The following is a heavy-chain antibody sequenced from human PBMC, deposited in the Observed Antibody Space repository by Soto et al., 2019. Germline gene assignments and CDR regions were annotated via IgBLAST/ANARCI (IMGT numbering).Heavy chain of an antibody. V-gene: IGHV3-30-3*01. CDR1: GFTFSSYA. J-gene: IGHJ4*02. CDR2: ISYDGSNK. D-gene: IGHD5-12*01. Sequence: PGGSLRLSCAASGFTFSSYAMRWVRQAPGKGLEWVAVISYDGSNKYYADSVKGRFTISRDNSKNTLYLQMNSLRAEDTAVYYCARDTTTRFDYWGQGTLVAVPS. CDR3: ARDTTTRFDY.